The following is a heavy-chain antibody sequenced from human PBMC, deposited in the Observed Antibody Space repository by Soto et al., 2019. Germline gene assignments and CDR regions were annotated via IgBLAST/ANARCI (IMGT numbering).Heavy chain of an antibody. V-gene: IGHV3-11*01. CDR1: GFTFSDYY. CDR2: ISSSGSTI. J-gene: IGHJ6*02. Sequence: QVQLVESGGGLVKPGGSLRLSCAASGFTFSDYYMSWIRQAPGKGLEWVSYISSSGSTIYYADSVKGRFTISRDNAKNSLYLQMNSLRAEDTAVYYYARDFPIQWLDWENYYYGMDVWGQGTTVTVSS. CDR3: ARDFPIQWLDWENYYYGMDV. D-gene: IGHD6-19*01.